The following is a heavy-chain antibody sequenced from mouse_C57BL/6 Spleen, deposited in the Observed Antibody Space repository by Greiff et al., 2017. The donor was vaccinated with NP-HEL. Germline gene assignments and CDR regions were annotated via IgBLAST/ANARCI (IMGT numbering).Heavy chain of an antibody. D-gene: IGHD2-4*01. CDR3: ATSCYYYVPFDY. Sequence: QVQLQQPGAELVKPGASVKLSCKASGYTFTSYWMHWVKQRLGQGLEWIGMIHPNSGSTNYNEKFKSKATLTVDKSSSTAYMQLSSLTSNASAVYACATSCYYYVPFDYWGQGTTLTVSS. J-gene: IGHJ2*01. CDR1: GYTFTSYW. V-gene: IGHV1-64*01. CDR2: IHPNSGST.